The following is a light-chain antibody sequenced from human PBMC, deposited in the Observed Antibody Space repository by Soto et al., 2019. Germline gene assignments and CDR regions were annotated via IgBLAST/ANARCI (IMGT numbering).Light chain of an antibody. Sequence: QSVLTQPPSVSGSPGQSVTISCTWSSSNIGAGYDVHWYQQLPGTAPKLLIYGNNNRPSGVPDRFSGSKSGTSASLAITGLQAEDEADYYCQSYDSSLSGYVFGTGTKVT. CDR1: SSNIGAGYD. CDR2: GNN. J-gene: IGLJ1*01. CDR3: QSYDSSLSGYV. V-gene: IGLV1-40*01.